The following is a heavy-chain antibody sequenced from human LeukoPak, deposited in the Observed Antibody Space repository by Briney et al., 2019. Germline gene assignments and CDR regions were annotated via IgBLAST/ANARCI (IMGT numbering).Heavy chain of an antibody. CDR3: ARGFCSGGSCYDFDY. Sequence: GGSLRLSCAASGFTVSSDYMSWVRQAPGKGLEWVSVIYAGGSTYYADSVKGRFTISRDNSKNTLYLQMSSLRAEDTAVYYCARGFCSGGSCYDFDYWGQGTLVTVSS. J-gene: IGHJ4*02. D-gene: IGHD2-15*01. V-gene: IGHV3-53*01. CDR2: IYAGGST. CDR1: GFTVSSDY.